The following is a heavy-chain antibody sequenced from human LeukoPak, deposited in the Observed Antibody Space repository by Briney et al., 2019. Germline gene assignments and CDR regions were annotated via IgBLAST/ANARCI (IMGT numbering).Heavy chain of an antibody. J-gene: IGHJ5*02. V-gene: IGHV1-18*01. D-gene: IGHD6-19*01. CDR3: ARLTGYSSGWYEEYNWFDP. Sequence: ASVKVSCKASGYTFTNFGISWVRQAPGQGLEWMGWISAYNGNTNYAQRLQGRVTMTTDTSTSTAYMELRSLRSDDTAVYYCARLTGYSSGWYEEYNWFDPWGQGTLVTVSS. CDR2: ISAYNGNT. CDR1: GYTFTNFG.